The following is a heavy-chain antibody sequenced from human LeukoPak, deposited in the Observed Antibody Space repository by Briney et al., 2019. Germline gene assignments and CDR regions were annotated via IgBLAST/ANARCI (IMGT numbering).Heavy chain of an antibody. CDR1: GFTFRSYG. Sequence: PGGSLRLSCAASGFTFRSYGMHWVRQAPGKGLEWVAVISYGGSNKYHADSVKGRFTISRDNSKNTLYLQMNSLKAEDTAVYYCARGPYDRSGYRFDYWGQGTLVTVSS. J-gene: IGHJ4*02. D-gene: IGHD3-22*01. V-gene: IGHV3-30*03. CDR3: ARGPYDRSGYRFDY. CDR2: ISYGGSNK.